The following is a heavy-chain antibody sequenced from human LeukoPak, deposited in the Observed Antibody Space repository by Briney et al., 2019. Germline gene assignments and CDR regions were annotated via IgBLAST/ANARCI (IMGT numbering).Heavy chain of an antibody. D-gene: IGHD6-6*01. V-gene: IGHV3-73*01. CDR2: IRGKPNSYAT. Sequence: GGSLRLSCAASGFTFSGSAIHWVRQASGKGLEWVGRIRGKPNSYATAYAASVKGRFTISRDDSNNTAYLQMNSLKTEDTAVYYCTRRESQGSSTNWYFDLWGRGTLVTVSS. J-gene: IGHJ2*01. CDR1: GFTFSGSA. CDR3: TRRESQGSSTNWYFDL.